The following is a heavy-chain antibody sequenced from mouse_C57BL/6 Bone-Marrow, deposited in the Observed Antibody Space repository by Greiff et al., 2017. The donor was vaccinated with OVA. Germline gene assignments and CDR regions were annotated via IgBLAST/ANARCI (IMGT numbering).Heavy chain of an antibody. CDR1: GFTITNTY. Sequence: EVQLQQSVAELVRPGASVKLSCTASGFTITNTYMPWVKQRPEQGLEWIGRIDPANGNTKYNPKFQGKATMTADTSSNTAYMQLSSLTSEDTAIYYCAREVPYALFDYWGQGTTLTVSS. J-gene: IGHJ2*01. CDR2: IDPANGNT. D-gene: IGHD1-1*01. CDR3: AREVPYALFDY. V-gene: IGHV14-3*01.